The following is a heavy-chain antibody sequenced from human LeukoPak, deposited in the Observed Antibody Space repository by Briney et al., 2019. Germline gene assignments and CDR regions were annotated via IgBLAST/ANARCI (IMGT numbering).Heavy chain of an antibody. CDR2: MSSSGSTI. Sequence: GRSLRLSCAASGFTFSSYEMNWVRQAPGEGLEWLSYMSSSGSTIYYADSVKGRFTISRDNAKSSLYLQMNNVRAEDTAVYFCARNLAYWGQGTLVTVSS. CDR3: ARNLAY. V-gene: IGHV3-48*03. CDR1: GFTFSSYE. J-gene: IGHJ4*02.